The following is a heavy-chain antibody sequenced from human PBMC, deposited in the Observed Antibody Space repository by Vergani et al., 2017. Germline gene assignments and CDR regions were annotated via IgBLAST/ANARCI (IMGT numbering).Heavy chain of an antibody. CDR3: ARVGDYYDSSGYYY. CDR1: GFTFSSYE. CDR2: ISSSGSTI. J-gene: IGHJ4*02. D-gene: IGHD3-22*01. V-gene: IGHV3-48*03. Sequence: EVQLLESGGGLVQPGGSLRLSCAASGFTFSSYEMNWVRQAPGKGLEWVSYISSSGSTIYYADSVKGRFTISRDNAKNSLYLQMNSLRAEDTAVYYCARVGDYYDSSGYYYWGQGTLVTVSS.